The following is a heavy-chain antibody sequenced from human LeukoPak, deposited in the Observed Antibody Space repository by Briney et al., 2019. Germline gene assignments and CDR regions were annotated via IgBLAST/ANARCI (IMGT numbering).Heavy chain of an antibody. J-gene: IGHJ4*02. Sequence: ASVKVSCKASGYTFTGYHMHWVRQAPGQGLEWMGWINPNSGDTIYAQKFQRRVTMTRDTSITTAYMELSRLTSDDTAMYYCAREEGFCRTTSCSAPFDYWGQGTLVTVSS. V-gene: IGHV1-2*02. CDR3: AREEGFCRTTSCSAPFDY. D-gene: IGHD2-2*01. CDR2: INPNSGDT. CDR1: GYTFTGYH.